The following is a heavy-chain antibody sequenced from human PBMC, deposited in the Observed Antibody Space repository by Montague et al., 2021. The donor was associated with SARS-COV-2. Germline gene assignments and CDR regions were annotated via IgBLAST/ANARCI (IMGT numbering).Heavy chain of an antibody. J-gene: IGHJ4*02. Sequence: SETLSLTCAVYGGSFSAHSWSWIRQSPGKGLEWIGEINHRGSTTYMSSLKSRVTMSVDTSENQFSLKMSSVTAADTAIYYCARGGLAGGNCDIWSFSYTSPLDYWGQGTQVTVSS. D-gene: IGHD3-3*01. CDR1: GGSFSAHS. V-gene: IGHV4-34*01. CDR2: INHRGST. CDR3: ARGGLAGGNCDIWSFSYTSPLDY.